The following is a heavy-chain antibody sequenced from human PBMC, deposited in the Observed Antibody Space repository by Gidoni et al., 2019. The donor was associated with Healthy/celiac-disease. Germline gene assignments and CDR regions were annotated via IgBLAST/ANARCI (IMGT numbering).Heavy chain of an antibody. CDR1: GFTVSSNY. D-gene: IGHD3-9*01. J-gene: IGHJ4*02. V-gene: IGHV3-66*01. CDR2: IYSGGST. Sequence: EVQLVESGGGLVQPGGSLRLSCAASGFTVSSNYMSWVRQAPGKGLEWVSVIYSGGSTYYADSVKGRFTISRDNSKNTLYLQMNSLRAEDTAVYYCAFKKWEYDILTGYLGYYFDYWGQGTLVTVSS. CDR3: AFKKWEYDILTGYLGYYFDY.